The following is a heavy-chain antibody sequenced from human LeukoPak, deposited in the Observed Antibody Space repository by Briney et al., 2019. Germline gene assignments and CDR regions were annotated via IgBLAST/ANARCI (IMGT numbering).Heavy chain of an antibody. CDR2: ISSSGSTI. CDR3: ARAHLAAYDFWSGYYTGPFDY. V-gene: IGHV3-11*04. J-gene: IGHJ4*02. Sequence: GGSLRLSCAASGFTFSDYYMSWIRQAPGKGLEWVSYISSSGSTIYYADSVKGRFTISRDNAKNSLYLQMNSLRAGDTAVYYCARAHLAAYDFWSGYYTGPFDYWGQGTLVTVSS. CDR1: GFTFSDYY. D-gene: IGHD3-3*01.